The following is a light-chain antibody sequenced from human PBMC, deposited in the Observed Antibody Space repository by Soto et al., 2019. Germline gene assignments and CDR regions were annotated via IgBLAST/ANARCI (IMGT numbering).Light chain of an antibody. CDR1: SSDVGGYNY. CDR2: EVS. V-gene: IGLV2-8*01. Sequence: QSVLTQPPSASGSPGQSVTISCTGTSSDVGGYNYVSWYPQHPGKAPKLMIYEVSKRPSGVPDRFSGSKSGNTASLTVSGLQAEDEADYYCSSYAGSNNPLYVFGTGTKVTVL. CDR3: SSYAGSNNPLYV. J-gene: IGLJ1*01.